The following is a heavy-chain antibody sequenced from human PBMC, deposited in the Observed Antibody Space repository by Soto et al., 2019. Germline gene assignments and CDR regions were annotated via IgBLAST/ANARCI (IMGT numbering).Heavy chain of an antibody. V-gene: IGHV4-31*03. CDR3: AREHCSGGSCYFPLYSDYYGMDV. Sequence: SETLSLTCTVSGGSISSGGYYWSWIRQHPGKGLEWIGYIYYSGSTYYNPSLKSRVTISVDTSKNQFSLKLSSVTAADTAVYYCAREHCSGGSCYFPLYSDYYGMDVWGQGTTVTVSS. CDR2: IYYSGST. D-gene: IGHD2-15*01. J-gene: IGHJ6*02. CDR1: GGSISSGGYY.